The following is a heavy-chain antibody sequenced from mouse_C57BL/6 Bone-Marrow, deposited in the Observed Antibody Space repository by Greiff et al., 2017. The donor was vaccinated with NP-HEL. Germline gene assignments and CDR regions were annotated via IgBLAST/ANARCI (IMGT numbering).Heavy chain of an antibody. D-gene: IGHD3-1*01. CDR3: TRSGGDSFDY. V-gene: IGHV1-15*01. CDR2: IDPETGGT. Sequence: VQLQQSGAELVRPGASVTLSCKASGYTFTDYEMNWVKQTPVHGLEWIGAIDPETGGTAYNQKFKGKAILTADKSSSTAYMELRSLTSEDSAVYYCTRSGGDSFDYWGQGTTLTVSS. J-gene: IGHJ2*01. CDR1: GYTFTDYE.